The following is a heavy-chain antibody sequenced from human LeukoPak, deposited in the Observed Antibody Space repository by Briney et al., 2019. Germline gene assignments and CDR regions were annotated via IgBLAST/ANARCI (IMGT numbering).Heavy chain of an antibody. CDR3: ARGPFKGRYCSGGSCYFDY. D-gene: IGHD2-15*01. Sequence: KPSETLSLTCAVYGGSFSGYYWSWIRQPPGEGLEWIGEINHSGSTNYNPSLKSRVTISVDTSKNQFSLKLSSVTAADTAVYYCARGPFKGRYCSGGSCYFDYWGQGTLVTVSS. V-gene: IGHV4-34*01. J-gene: IGHJ4*02. CDR1: GGSFSGYY. CDR2: INHSGST.